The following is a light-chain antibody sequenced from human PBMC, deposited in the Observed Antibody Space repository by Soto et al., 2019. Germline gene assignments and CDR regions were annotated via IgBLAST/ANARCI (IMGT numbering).Light chain of an antibody. Sequence: DIQMTQSPSTLSASLGDRVSITCRASQSVSNWLAWYQQKPGIAPNLLIYDASTLESGVPSRFSGSGSGTEFTLTISRLKPDDFANYYCQQYKTYPWTFGQGTKV. CDR1: QSVSNW. CDR3: QQYKTYPWT. J-gene: IGKJ1*01. CDR2: DAS. V-gene: IGKV1-5*01.